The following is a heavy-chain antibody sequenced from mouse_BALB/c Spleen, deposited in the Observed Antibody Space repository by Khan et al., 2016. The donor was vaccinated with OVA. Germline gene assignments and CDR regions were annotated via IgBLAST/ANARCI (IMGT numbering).Heavy chain of an antibody. D-gene: IGHD1-1*01. J-gene: IGHJ3*01. CDR1: GFTFSTYG. V-gene: IGHV5-6*01. Sequence: EVELVESGGDLVKPGGSLKLSCAASGFTFSTYGMSWVRQTPDKRLEWVATVSTGGGYTYYPDSVKGRFTISRDNAKKTLYLQMSGQKSETTAMFYCTRLAYYYDSEGFAYWGQGTLVTVSA. CDR2: VSTGGGYT. CDR3: TRLAYYYDSEGFAY.